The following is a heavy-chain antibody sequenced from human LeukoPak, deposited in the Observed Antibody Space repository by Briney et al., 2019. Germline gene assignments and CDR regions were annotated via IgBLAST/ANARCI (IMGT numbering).Heavy chain of an antibody. CDR3: ARYCSGGSCYSEGFDY. V-gene: IGHV3-21*01. Sequence: GGSLRLSCAASGFTFSSYSMNWVRQAPWKGLEWVSSISSSSSYIYYADSVKGRFTISRDNAKNSLYLQMNSLRAEDTAVYYCARYCSGGSCYSEGFDYWGQGTLVTVSS. CDR2: ISSSSSYI. J-gene: IGHJ4*02. CDR1: GFTFSSYS. D-gene: IGHD2-15*01.